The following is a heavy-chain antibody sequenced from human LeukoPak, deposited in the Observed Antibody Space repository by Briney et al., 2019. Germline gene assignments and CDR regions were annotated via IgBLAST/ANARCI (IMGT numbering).Heavy chain of an antibody. J-gene: IGHJ4*02. CDR3: ARGGENSGFDY. D-gene: IGHD6-19*01. Sequence: PGGSLRLSCAASRFTFTNYSMNWVRQAPGKGLEWVSSISSLSNHIYYADSVKGRFTISRDNAKNSRYLQMNSLRAEDTALYYCARGGENSGFDYWGQGTLVIVSS. V-gene: IGHV3-21*01. CDR2: ISSLSNHI. CDR1: RFTFTNYS.